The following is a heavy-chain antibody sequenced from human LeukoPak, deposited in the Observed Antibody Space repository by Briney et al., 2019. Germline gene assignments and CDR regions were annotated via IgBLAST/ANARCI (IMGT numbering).Heavy chain of an antibody. D-gene: IGHD5-12*01. V-gene: IGHV3-7*01. J-gene: IGHJ4*02. CDR3: ARAGGYASSWAY. CDR2: IKQDGSEK. CDR1: GFTFSSYW. Sequence: GGSLRLSCAASGFTFSSYWMSWVRQGPGKRLEWVANIKQDGSEKNYVDSVKGRFTISRDNAKSSLDLQMNSLRGEDTAVYYCARAGGYASSWAYWGQGTLVTVSS.